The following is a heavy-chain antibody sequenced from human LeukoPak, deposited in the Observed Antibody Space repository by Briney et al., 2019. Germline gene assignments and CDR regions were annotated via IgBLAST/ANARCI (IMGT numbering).Heavy chain of an antibody. V-gene: IGHV3-23*01. D-gene: IGHD5-18*01. CDR3: AKDPPIYSYGPPDY. CDR1: GFTFSSYA. J-gene: IGHJ4*02. Sequence: GGSLRLSCAASGFTFSSYAMSWVRQAPGRGLEGVSAISGSGGSTYYADSVKGRFTISRDNSKNTLYLQMNSLRAEDTAVYYCAKDPPIYSYGPPDYWGQGTLVTVSS. CDR2: ISGSGGST.